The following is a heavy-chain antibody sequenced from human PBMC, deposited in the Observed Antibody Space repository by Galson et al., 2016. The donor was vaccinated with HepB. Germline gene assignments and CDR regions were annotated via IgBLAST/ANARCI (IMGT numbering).Heavy chain of an antibody. V-gene: IGHV3-33*01. CDR1: RFTFSTYG. CDR3: ARDREQLLGGYYGMDV. CDR2: IWYDGSNK. J-gene: IGHJ6*02. D-gene: IGHD6-19*01. Sequence: SLRLSCAASRFTFSTYGMHWVRQAPGKGLEWVAVIWYDGSNKYCADSVKCRFTISRDNSKNTLYLQMNSLRAEDTAVYYCARDREQLLGGYYGMDVWGQGTTVTVSS.